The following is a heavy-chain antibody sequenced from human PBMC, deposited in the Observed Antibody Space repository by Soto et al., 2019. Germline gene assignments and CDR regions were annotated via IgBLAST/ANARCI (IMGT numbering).Heavy chain of an antibody. J-gene: IGHJ4*02. D-gene: IGHD2-21*01. V-gene: IGHV3-30*18. CDR3: AKEMVVNPFDS. CDR2: ISSDGGIA. Sequence: GSLRLSCAASGFMFSNYGMSWVRQAPGKGLEWIAVISSDGGIAHYADSVRGRFTISRDNSKNTISLQMNSLRAEDTAIYYCAKEMVVNPFDSWGQGTLVTVSS. CDR1: GFMFSNYG.